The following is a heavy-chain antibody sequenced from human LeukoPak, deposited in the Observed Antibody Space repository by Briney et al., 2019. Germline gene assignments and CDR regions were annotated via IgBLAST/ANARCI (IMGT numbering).Heavy chain of an antibody. CDR2: IYSGGST. D-gene: IGHD5-12*01. CDR3: ARDSSGEATITVAYYYYGMDV. V-gene: IGHV3-66*01. Sequence: PGGSLRLSCAASGFTVSSNYMSWVRQAPGKRLEWVSVIYSGGSTYYADSVKGRFTISRDNSKNTLYLQMNSLRAEDTAVYYCARDSSGEATITVAYYYYGMDVWGQGTTVTVSS. J-gene: IGHJ6*02. CDR1: GFTVSSNY.